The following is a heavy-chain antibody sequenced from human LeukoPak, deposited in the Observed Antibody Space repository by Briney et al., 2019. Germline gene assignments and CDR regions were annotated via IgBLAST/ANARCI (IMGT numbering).Heavy chain of an antibody. V-gene: IGHV4-61*05. CDR1: GGSISSSSYY. Sequence: SETLSLTCTVSGGSISSSSYYWGWIRQPPGRGLEWIGYIYYSGGANYNPSLKGRATVSLDTSKNQFFLNLASVAAADSAVYYCARGRTDAAVAGNFDYWGQGTLVTVSS. D-gene: IGHD6-19*01. CDR2: IYYSGGA. CDR3: ARGRTDAAVAGNFDY. J-gene: IGHJ4*02.